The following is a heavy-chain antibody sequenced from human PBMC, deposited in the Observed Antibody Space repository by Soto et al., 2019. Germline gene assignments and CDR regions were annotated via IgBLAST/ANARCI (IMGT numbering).Heavy chain of an antibody. Sequence: SVKVSCKAFGGTFSSYAISWVRQAPGQGLEWMGGIIPIFGTANYAQKFQGRVTITADESTSTAYMELSSLRSEDTAVYYCARAGHGGNQDAFDIWGQGTMVTVSS. CDR3: ARAGHGGNQDAFDI. V-gene: IGHV1-69*13. D-gene: IGHD2-15*01. CDR2: IIPIFGTA. CDR1: GGTFSSYA. J-gene: IGHJ3*02.